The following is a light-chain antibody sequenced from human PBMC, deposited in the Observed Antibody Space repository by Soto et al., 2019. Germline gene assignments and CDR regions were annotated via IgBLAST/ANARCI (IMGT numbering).Light chain of an antibody. V-gene: IGKV1-5*01. CDR3: QHYNSYSEA. CDR1: QSISNW. J-gene: IGKJ1*01. CDR2: DGS. Sequence: DIQMTQSPSTLSASVGDRVTITCRASQSISNWLAWYQQKPGKAPNLLIFDGSSLESGVPSRFSGSGSGTEFTLTISSLQPDDFATYYCQHYNSYSEAFGQGTKVDIK.